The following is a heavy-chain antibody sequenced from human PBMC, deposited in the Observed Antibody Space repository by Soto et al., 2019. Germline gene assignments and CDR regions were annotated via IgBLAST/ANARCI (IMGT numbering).Heavy chain of an antibody. CDR2: INHSGST. D-gene: IGHD2-21*01. Sequence: SETLSLTCAVYGGSFSGYYWSWIRQPPGKGLEWIGEINHSGSTNYNPSLKSRVTISVDTSKNQFSLKLSSVTAADTAVYYCARFPSGVVVIHAFDIWGQGTMVTVSS. J-gene: IGHJ3*02. CDR1: GGSFSGYY. V-gene: IGHV4-34*01. CDR3: ARFPSGVVVIHAFDI.